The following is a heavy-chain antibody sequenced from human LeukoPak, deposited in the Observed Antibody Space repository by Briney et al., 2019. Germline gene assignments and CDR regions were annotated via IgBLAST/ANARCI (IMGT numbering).Heavy chain of an antibody. CDR3: ATMGPLGYCSGGSCYPLRYYFDY. CDR1: GGSISSYY. Sequence: PSETLSLTCTVSGGSISSYYWSWIRQPPGEGLEWIGYIYYSGSTNYNPSLKSRVTISVDTSKNQFSLKLSSVTAADTAVYYCATMGPLGYCSGGSCYPLRYYFDYWGQGTLVTVSS. J-gene: IGHJ4*02. CDR2: IYYSGST. D-gene: IGHD2-15*01. V-gene: IGHV4-59*08.